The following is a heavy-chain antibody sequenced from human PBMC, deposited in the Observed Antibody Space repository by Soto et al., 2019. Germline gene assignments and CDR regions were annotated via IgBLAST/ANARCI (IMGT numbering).Heavy chain of an antibody. Sequence: GGSLRLSCAASGFSFSNYAMHWVRQTPDKGLEWVAVMSHDGSSSFYADSVKGRFTISRDNSKTTLYLQMNSLSTEDTAVYYCARDFPYCGRTSCYSAAPKYWGQGTLVTVSS. CDR3: ARDFPYCGRTSCYSAAPKY. J-gene: IGHJ4*02. V-gene: IGHV3-30-3*01. D-gene: IGHD2-15*01. CDR1: GFSFSNYA. CDR2: MSHDGSSS.